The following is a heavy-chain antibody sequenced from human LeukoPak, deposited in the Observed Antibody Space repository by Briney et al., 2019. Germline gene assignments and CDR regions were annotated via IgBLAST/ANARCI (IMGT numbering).Heavy chain of an antibody. Sequence: PGGSLRLSCAASGFTFSSYWMSWVRQAPGKGLEWVANIKQDGSEKYYVDSVKGRFTISRDNAKNSLYLQMNSLRAEDTAVYYCAKDTVLLWFGDYYYMDVWGKGTTVTISS. CDR2: IKQDGSEK. D-gene: IGHD3-10*01. CDR1: GFTFSSYW. CDR3: AKDTVLLWFGDYYYMDV. V-gene: IGHV3-7*01. J-gene: IGHJ6*03.